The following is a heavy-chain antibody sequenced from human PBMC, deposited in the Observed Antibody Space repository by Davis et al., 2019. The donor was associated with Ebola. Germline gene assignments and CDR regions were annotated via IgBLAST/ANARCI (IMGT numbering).Heavy chain of an antibody. V-gene: IGHV3-53*01. D-gene: IGHD3-22*01. CDR1: GFTFSSYW. CDR2: LYSGGTT. Sequence: PGGSLRLSCAASGFTFSSYWMHWVRQAPGKGLEWVSVLYSGGTTYYADSVKGRFTISRDNSKNTLYLQMNSLRAEDTAVYYCARDFSPDSSGSGYWGQGTLVTVSS. CDR3: ARDFSPDSSGSGY. J-gene: IGHJ4*02.